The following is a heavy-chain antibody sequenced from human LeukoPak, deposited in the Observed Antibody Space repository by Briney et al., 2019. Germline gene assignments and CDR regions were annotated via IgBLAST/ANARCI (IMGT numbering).Heavy chain of an antibody. V-gene: IGHV4-34*01. CDR3: ARRSRKLRYFDWSPIQSCGWFDP. Sequence: SETLSLTCAVYGGSFSGYYWSWIRQPPGKGLEWIGEINHSGSTNYNPSLKSRVTISVDTSENQFSLKLSSVTAADTAVYYCARRSRKLRYFDWSPIQSCGWFDPWGQGTLVTVSS. CDR1: GGSFSGYY. D-gene: IGHD3-9*01. J-gene: IGHJ5*02. CDR2: INHSGST.